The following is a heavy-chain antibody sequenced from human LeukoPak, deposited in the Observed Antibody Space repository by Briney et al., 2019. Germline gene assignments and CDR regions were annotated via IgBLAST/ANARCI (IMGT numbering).Heavy chain of an antibody. CDR2: ISGSGGST. J-gene: IGHJ4*02. CDR3: AKGIRLRYYFDY. D-gene: IGHD3-3*01. V-gene: IGHV3-23*01. Sequence: GGSLRLSCAVSGFTFSNNAMNWVRQAPGKGLEWVSAISGSGGSTYYADSVKGRFAISRDNSKNTLYLQMNSLRAEDTAVYYCAKGIRLRYYFDYWGQGTLVTVSS. CDR1: GFTFSNNA.